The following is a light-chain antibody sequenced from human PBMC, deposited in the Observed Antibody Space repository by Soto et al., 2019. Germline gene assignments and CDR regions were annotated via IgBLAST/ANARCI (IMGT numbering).Light chain of an antibody. CDR2: EVS. V-gene: IGLV2-23*02. J-gene: IGLJ1*01. CDR3: CSRAVKNIPFV. Sequence: QSVLTQPASVSGSPGESITISCTGTSSDVGNYKLVSWYQQHPGKAPKVMIYEVSKRPSGVSNRFSGSKSGNTASLTISGLQAEDEADYYCCSRAVKNIPFVFGTGTKVTVL. CDR1: SSDVGNYKL.